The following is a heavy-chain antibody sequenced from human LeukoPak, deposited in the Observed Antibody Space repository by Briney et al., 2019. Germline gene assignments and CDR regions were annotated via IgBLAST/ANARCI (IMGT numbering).Heavy chain of an antibody. D-gene: IGHD6-13*01. CDR3: TRLGIAAAGGDFDY. CDR1: GFTFSGSA. J-gene: IGHJ4*02. Sequence: QTGGSLRLSCAASGFTFSGSAMHWVRQASGKGLEWVGRIRSKANSYATAYAASVKGRFTISRDDSKNTAYLQMNSLKTEDTAVYYCTRLGIAAAGGDFDYWGQGTLVTVSS. V-gene: IGHV3-73*01. CDR2: IRSKANSYAT.